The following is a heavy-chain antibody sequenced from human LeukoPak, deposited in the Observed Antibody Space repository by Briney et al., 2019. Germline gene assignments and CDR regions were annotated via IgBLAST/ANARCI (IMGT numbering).Heavy chain of an antibody. D-gene: IGHD3-22*01. CDR3: ARQVLYYYDSSGRVNF. CDR1: GGSISSSSYY. V-gene: IGHV4-39*01. CDR2: IYYSGST. J-gene: IGHJ4*02. Sequence: SETLSLTCTVSGGSISSSSYYWGWIRQPPGKGLEWIVSIYYSGSTYYNPSLKSRVTISVDTSKSQFSLKLSSVTAADTAVYYCARQVLYYYDSSGRVNFWGQGTLVTVSS.